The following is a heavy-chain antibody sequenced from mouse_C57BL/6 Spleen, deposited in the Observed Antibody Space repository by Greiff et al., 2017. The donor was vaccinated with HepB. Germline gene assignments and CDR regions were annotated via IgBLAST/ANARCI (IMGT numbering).Heavy chain of an antibody. D-gene: IGHD1-1*01. J-gene: IGHJ3*01. V-gene: IGHV1-62-2*01. CDR1: GYTFTEYT. Sequence: QVQLQQSGAELVKPGASVKLSCKASGYTFTEYTIHWVKQRSGQGLEWIGWFYPGSGSIKYNEKFKDKATLTADKSSSTVYMELSRLTSEDSAVYFCARHEDGGITTEERAWFAYWGQGTLVTVSA. CDR2: FYPGSGSI. CDR3: ARHEDGGITTEERAWFAY.